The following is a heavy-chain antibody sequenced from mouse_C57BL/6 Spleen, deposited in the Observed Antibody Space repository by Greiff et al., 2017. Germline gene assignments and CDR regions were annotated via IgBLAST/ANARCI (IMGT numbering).Heavy chain of an antibody. Sequence: QVQLQQSGPELVKPGASVKISCKASGYAFISSWMNWVKQRPGKGLEWIGRIYPGDGDTNYNGKFKGQATLTADKSSSTAYMQLSSLTSEDSAVYFCARGGGGNFYFDYWGQGTTLTVSS. V-gene: IGHV1-82*01. CDR2: IYPGDGDT. J-gene: IGHJ2*01. CDR1: GYAFISSW. D-gene: IGHD2-1*01. CDR3: ARGGGGNFYFDY.